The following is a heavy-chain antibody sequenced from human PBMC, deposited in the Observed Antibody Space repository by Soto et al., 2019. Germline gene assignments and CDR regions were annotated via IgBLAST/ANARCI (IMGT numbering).Heavy chain of an antibody. CDR2: MNPNSGNT. Sequence: QVQLVQSGAEVKKPGASVKVSCKASGYTFTSYDINWVRQATGQGLEWMGWMNPNSGNTGYAQKFQGRVTMTRNTSISTAYMERSSLRSEDTAVYYCARAPALWFGELLDYWGQGTLVTVSS. CDR3: ARAPALWFGELLDY. D-gene: IGHD3-10*01. J-gene: IGHJ4*02. V-gene: IGHV1-8*01. CDR1: GYTFTSYD.